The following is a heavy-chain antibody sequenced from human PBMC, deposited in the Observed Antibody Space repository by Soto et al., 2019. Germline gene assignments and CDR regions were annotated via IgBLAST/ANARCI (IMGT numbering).Heavy chain of an antibody. J-gene: IGHJ4*02. D-gene: IGHD2-2*01. CDR1: GGSISSGGYY. CDR3: ARSSTSANYFDY. Sequence: QVQLQESGPGLVKPTQTLSLTCTVSGGSISSGGYYWSWIRQHPGKGLEWIGYIYYSGSTYYNPSLKSRVTISVDTSKNQFSLKLNSVTAADTAVYYCARSSTSANYFDYWGQGTLVTVSS. CDR2: IYYSGST. V-gene: IGHV4-31*03.